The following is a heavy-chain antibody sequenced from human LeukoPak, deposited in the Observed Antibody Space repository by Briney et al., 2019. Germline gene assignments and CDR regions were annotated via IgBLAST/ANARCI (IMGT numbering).Heavy chain of an antibody. CDR2: ISGDGTAR. CDR3: VRGRGSYGWFDP. V-gene: IGHV3-74*01. CDR1: GFTSSSYW. Sequence: EGSLRLSCAASGFTSSSYWMHWVRQVPGKGLVWVSRISGDGTARNYADSVKGRFTISRDDAKNTVDLQMNSLRGEDTAVYYCVRGRGSYGWFDPWGQGTLVTVSS. D-gene: IGHD3-10*01. J-gene: IGHJ5*02.